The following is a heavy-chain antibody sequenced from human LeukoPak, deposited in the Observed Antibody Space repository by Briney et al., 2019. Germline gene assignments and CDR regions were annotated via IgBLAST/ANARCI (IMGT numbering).Heavy chain of an antibody. CDR2: IYPSGST. CDR1: GDSISGVGYY. J-gene: IGHJ1*01. Sequence: SETLSLTCTVSGDSISGVGYYWSWIRQPAGKGLEWIGRIYPSGSTNYNPSLKSRHTISIDTSKNQFSLKLISVTAADTAVYYCAKDFSFWGQGNLVTVSS. D-gene: IGHD3-3*01. V-gene: IGHV4-61*02. CDR3: AKDFSF.